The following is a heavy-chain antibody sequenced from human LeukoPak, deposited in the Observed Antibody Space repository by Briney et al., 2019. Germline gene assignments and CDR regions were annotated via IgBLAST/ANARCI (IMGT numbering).Heavy chain of an antibody. CDR3: ARVLPRIAAAGEISRFDP. CDR1: GYTFTSYY. D-gene: IGHD6-13*01. Sequence: ASVKVSCKASGYTFTSYYMHWVRQAPGLGLEWMGIINPSGGSTSYAQKFQGRVTMTRDTSTSTVYMELSSLRSEDTAVYYCARVLPRIAAAGEISRFDPWGQGTLVTVSS. CDR2: INPSGGST. V-gene: IGHV1-46*03. J-gene: IGHJ5*02.